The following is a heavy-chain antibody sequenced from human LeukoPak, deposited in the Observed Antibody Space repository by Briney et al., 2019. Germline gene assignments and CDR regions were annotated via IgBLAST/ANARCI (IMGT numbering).Heavy chain of an antibody. CDR2: IYWDDDK. J-gene: IGHJ4*02. V-gene: IGHV2-5*02. Sequence: SGPTLVKPTQTLTLTCTFSGFSLSASGVGVGWIRQPPGKALEWLGVIYWDDDKRYSPSLKSRLIITKDTSKNQAVLTMTNMDPVDTATYYCAHSTFYYDSSGYIAYWGQGTLVTVSS. D-gene: IGHD3-22*01. CDR1: GFSLSASGVG. CDR3: AHSTFYYDSSGYIAY.